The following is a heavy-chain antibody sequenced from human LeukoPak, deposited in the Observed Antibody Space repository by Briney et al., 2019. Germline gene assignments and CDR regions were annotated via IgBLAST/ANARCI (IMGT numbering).Heavy chain of an antibody. CDR3: ARSDMRVVYSSPNWYFDL. Sequence: PSQTLSLTCTVSDGSITTDDYYWSWIRQPPGKGLEWIGRIYTSGSTNYNPSLNSRVTISVDTSKNQFSLKLSSVTAADTAVYYCARSDMRVVYSSPNWYFDLWGRGTLVSVSS. CDR1: DGSITTDDYY. J-gene: IGHJ2*01. D-gene: IGHD6-6*01. CDR2: IYTSGST. V-gene: IGHV4-61*02.